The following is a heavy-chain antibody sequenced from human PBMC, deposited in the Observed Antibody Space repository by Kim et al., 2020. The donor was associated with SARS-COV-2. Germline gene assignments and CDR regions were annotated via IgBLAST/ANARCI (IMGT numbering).Heavy chain of an antibody. V-gene: IGHV3-21*01. CDR3: ARRAAAGGCPDH. Sequence: ADAVKGRLTISRDNAKNSLYLQMNSLRAEDTAVYYCARRAAAGGCPDHWGQGTLVTVSS. D-gene: IGHD6-13*01. J-gene: IGHJ4*02.